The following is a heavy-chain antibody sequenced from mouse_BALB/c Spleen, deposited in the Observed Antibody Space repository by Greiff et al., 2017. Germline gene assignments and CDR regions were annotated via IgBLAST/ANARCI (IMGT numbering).Heavy chain of an antibody. CDR2: ISYSGST. D-gene: IGHD2-3*01. J-gene: IGHJ4*01. CDR1: GYSITSDYA. Sequence: EVKLMESGPGLVKPSQSLSLTCTVTGYSITSDYAWNWIRQFPGNKLEWMGYISYSGSTSYNPSLKSRISITRDTSKNQFFLQLNSVTTEDTATYYCARIPIYDGYWAMDYWGQGTSVTVSS. V-gene: IGHV3-2*02. CDR3: ARIPIYDGYWAMDY.